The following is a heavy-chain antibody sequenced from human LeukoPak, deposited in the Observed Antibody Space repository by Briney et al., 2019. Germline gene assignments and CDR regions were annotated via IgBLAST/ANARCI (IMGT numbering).Heavy chain of an antibody. Sequence: TGGSLRLSCAASGFTFSSHALTWVRQAPGKGLEWVSGISGSGGSTYYADSVKGRFTISRDNSKSTLYLQMNSLRAEDTAVYYCARAPYYYDTSGFLIWGQGTMVTVSS. V-gene: IGHV3-23*01. J-gene: IGHJ3*02. D-gene: IGHD3-22*01. CDR1: GFTFSSHA. CDR3: ARAPYYYDTSGFLI. CDR2: ISGSGGST.